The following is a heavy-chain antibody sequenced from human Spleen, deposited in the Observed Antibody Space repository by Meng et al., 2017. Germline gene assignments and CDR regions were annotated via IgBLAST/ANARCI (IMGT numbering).Heavy chain of an antibody. D-gene: IGHD5/OR15-5a*01. CDR2: IYYTGAT. J-gene: IGHJ4*02. CDR3: ATELRYSVTYGGDC. V-gene: IGHV4-39*07. CDR1: GGAIGSTNYY. Sequence: SETLSLTCTVSGGAIGSTNYYWGWIRQPPGKGLEWIGTIYYTGATQSNPSLKSRLTMSVDTSKNQFSLRLSSVTAADTAVYYCATELRYSVTYGGDCWGQGTLVTVSS.